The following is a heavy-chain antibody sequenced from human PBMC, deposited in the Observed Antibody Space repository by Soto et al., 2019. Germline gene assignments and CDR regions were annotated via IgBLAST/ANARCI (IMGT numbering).Heavy chain of an antibody. D-gene: IGHD2-8*02. CDR3: ARDQIKGAGGGRGWFAP. J-gene: IGHJ5*02. Sequence: ASVKVSCKASGYTFTSYGISWVRQAPGQGLEWMGWISAYNGNTNYAQKLQGRVTMTTDTSTSTAYMELRSLRSDDTAVYYCARDQIKGAGGGRGWFAPGGKGTLVTVPS. CDR1: GYTFTSYG. CDR2: ISAYNGNT. V-gene: IGHV1-18*01.